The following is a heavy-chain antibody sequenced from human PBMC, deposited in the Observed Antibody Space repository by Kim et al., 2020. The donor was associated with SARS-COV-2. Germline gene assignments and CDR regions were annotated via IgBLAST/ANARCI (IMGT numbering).Heavy chain of an antibody. D-gene: IGHD3-3*01. CDR1: GGSISSGGYS. CDR3: ARVNDFWSGYFPISYGMDV. J-gene: IGHJ6*02. CDR2: IYHSGST. V-gene: IGHV4-30-2*01. Sequence: SETLSLTCAVSGGSISSGGYSWSWIRQPPGKGLEWIGYIYHSGSTYYNPSLKSRVTISVDRSKNQFSLKLSSVTAADTAVYYCARVNDFWSGYFPISYGMDVWGQGTTVTVSS.